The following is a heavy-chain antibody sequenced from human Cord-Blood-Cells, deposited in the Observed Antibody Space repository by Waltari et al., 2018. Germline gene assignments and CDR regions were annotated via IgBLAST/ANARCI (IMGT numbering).Heavy chain of an antibody. CDR2: INAGNSNT. D-gene: IGHD6-13*01. CDR3: ARGYSSSWFDY. CDR1: GYTFTSYA. V-gene: IGHV1-3*01. Sequence: QVQLVQSGAAVKKPGASVKVSGKASGYTFTSYAMHWVRQAPGPRLEWMGWINAGNSNTKYSQKFQGRVTITRDTSASTAYMELSSLRSEDTAVYCCARGYSSSWFDYWGQGTLVTVSS. J-gene: IGHJ4*02.